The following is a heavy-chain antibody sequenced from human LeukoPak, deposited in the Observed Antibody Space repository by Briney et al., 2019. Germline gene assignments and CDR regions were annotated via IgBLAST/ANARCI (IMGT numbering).Heavy chain of an antibody. D-gene: IGHD5-24*01. V-gene: IGHV3-7*03. CDR1: GGSVSSGSYY. J-gene: IGHJ4*02. CDR2: IKQDGSEK. CDR3: ARDSGPNRDAYNTFDY. Sequence: PSETLSLTCTVSGGSVSSGSYYWSWIRQPPGKGLEWVANIKQDGSEKYYVDSVKGRFTISRDNAKNSLYLQMSSLRAEDTALYYCARDSGPNRDAYNTFDYWGQGTLVTVSS.